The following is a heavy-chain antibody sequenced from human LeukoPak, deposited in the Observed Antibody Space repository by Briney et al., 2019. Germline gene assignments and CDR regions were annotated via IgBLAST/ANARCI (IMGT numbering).Heavy chain of an antibody. Sequence: ASVKVSCKTSGYTFTGYYMHWVRQAPGQGLEWMGWISAYNGNTNYAQKLQGRVTMTTDTSTSTAYMELRSLRSDDTAVYYCARSEYDYPDDYWGQGTLVTVSS. CDR1: GYTFTGYY. CDR3: ARSEYDYPDDY. J-gene: IGHJ4*02. D-gene: IGHD2/OR15-2a*01. V-gene: IGHV1-18*04. CDR2: ISAYNGNT.